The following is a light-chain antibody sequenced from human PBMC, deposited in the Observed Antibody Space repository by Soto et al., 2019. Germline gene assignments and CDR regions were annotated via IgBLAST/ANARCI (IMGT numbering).Light chain of an antibody. Sequence: QSALTQPASASGSPGQSITISCTGTSSDVGGYNYVTWYQQHPGKAPKLMIYDVSNRPSGVSNRFSGSKSGNTASLTISGLQTEDEADYYCLSYTSSRAYVFGTGTKLTVL. CDR1: SSDVGGYNY. J-gene: IGLJ1*01. V-gene: IGLV2-14*03. CDR3: LSYTSSRAYV. CDR2: DVS.